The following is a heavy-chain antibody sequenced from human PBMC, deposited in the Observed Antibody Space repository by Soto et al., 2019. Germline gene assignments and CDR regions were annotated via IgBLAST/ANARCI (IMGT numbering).Heavy chain of an antibody. J-gene: IGHJ5*02. V-gene: IGHV4-59*01. D-gene: IGHD3-10*01. CDR1: GGSLSTYY. Sequence: PSETLSLTCTVSGGSLSTYYWTWIRQSPEKGLEWIGNVYYDGTTKFNPALQSRLTMSVDTSKNQFSLRLTSVTAADTAVYYCARPVPPRTSTAWFDPWGQGTRVTAPQ. CDR2: VYYDGTT. CDR3: ARPVPPRTSTAWFDP.